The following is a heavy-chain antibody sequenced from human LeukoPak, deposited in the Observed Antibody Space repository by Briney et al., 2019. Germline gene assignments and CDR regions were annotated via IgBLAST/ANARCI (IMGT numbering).Heavy chain of an antibody. Sequence: SETLPLTCTVSGGSISSYYWSWIRQPPGKELEWIAYIYYSGSTIYNPSLKSRVTISVDMSTNQFSLKLNSVTAADTAVYYCARHYGGYSYGFAFDIWGQGTMVTVSS. V-gene: IGHV4-59*08. J-gene: IGHJ3*02. CDR2: IYYSGST. CDR1: GGSISSYY. D-gene: IGHD5-18*01. CDR3: ARHYGGYSYGFAFDI.